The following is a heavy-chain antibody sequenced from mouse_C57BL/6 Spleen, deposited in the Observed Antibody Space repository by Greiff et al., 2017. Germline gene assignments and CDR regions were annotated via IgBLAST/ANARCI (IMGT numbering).Heavy chain of an antibody. J-gene: IGHJ2*01. CDR1: GYSFTGYY. D-gene: IGHD2-3*01. CDR2: INPSTGGT. Sequence: VQLQQSGPELVKPGASVKISCKASGYSFTGYYMNWVKQSPEKSLEWIGEINPSTGGTTYNQKFKAKATLTVDKSSSTAYMQLKSLTSEDSAVYYCARYRDGYYLDYWGQGTTLTVSS. CDR3: ARYRDGYYLDY. V-gene: IGHV1-42*01.